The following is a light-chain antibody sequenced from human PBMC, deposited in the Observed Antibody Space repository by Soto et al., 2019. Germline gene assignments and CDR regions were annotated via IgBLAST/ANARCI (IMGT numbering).Light chain of an antibody. CDR3: LHYSERPLT. Sequence: DIQMTQSPSTLSASVGDRVTISCRASQSISTLLSWYQQKPGAAQRLLIFGASTEASGIPTRFSGSGSGTDFTLTISSLQSEDFADYYCLHYSERPLTFGPGTKVDIK. J-gene: IGKJ3*01. V-gene: IGKV1-5*03. CDR2: GAS. CDR1: QSISTL.